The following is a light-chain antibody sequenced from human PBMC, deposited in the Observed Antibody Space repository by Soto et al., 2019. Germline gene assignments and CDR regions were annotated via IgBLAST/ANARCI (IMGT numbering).Light chain of an antibody. Sequence: QSALTQPSSVSASHGQSVTISCTGTSRDVGDYNYVSWYQHHPGKVPKLIIYDVTKRPSGVPDRFSGSKSGNTASLTIAGLHAEDGADYYCCSLAGSYSCVFGTWTKVTVL. CDR1: SRDVGDYNY. CDR2: DVT. V-gene: IGLV2-11*01. J-gene: IGLJ1*01. CDR3: CSLAGSYSCV.